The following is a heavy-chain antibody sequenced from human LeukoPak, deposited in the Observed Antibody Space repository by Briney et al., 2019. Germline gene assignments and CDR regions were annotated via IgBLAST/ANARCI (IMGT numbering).Heavy chain of an antibody. V-gene: IGHV3-23*01. CDR1: GFTFSSYA. CDR3: AKDRIAVAHLNTYYYYGMDV. D-gene: IGHD6-19*01. J-gene: IGHJ6*02. Sequence: PGGSLRLSCAASGFTFSSYAMSWVRQAPGKGLEWVSAISGSGGSTYYADSVKGRFTISRDNSKNTLYLQMNSLRAEDTAVYYCAKDRIAVAHLNTYYYYGMDVWGQGTTVTVSS. CDR2: ISGSGGST.